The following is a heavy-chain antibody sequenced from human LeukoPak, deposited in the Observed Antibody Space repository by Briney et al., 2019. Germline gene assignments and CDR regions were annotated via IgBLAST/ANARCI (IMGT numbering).Heavy chain of an antibody. CDR3: ATNAGPAALDAIDI. V-gene: IGHV4-59*08. CDR2: ISYRGST. J-gene: IGHJ3*02. D-gene: IGHD2-2*01. CDR1: GGSINRHY. Sequence: PSETPSLTCTVSGGSINRHYWSWIRQTPGKGLEWIGYISYRGSTNYNPSLKSRVTISVDTSNNQFSLRLSSVTAADTAVYYCATNAGPAALDAIDIWGQGTIVTVSS.